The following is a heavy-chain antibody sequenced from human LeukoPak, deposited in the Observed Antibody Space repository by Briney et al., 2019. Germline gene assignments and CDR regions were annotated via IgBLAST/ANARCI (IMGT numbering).Heavy chain of an antibody. Sequence: GASVKVSCKASGGAFSSYAISWVRQAPGQGLEWMGRIIPIFGTANYAQKFQGRVTITTDESTSTAYMELSSLRSGDTAVCYCARSSNPWIYYFDYWGQGTLVTVSS. CDR3: ARSSNPWIYYFDY. CDR1: GGAFSSYA. V-gene: IGHV1-69*05. D-gene: IGHD4-11*01. CDR2: IIPIFGTA. J-gene: IGHJ4*02.